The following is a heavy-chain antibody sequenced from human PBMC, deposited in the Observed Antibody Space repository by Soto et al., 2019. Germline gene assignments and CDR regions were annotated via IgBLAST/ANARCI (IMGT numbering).Heavy chain of an antibody. CDR1: GGSITAGGYY. V-gene: IGHV4-31*03. CDR2: RYYSEST. J-gene: IGHJ4*02. Sequence: SETLSLTCTVSGGSITAGGYYWSWIRQLPGKGLEWIGHRYYSESTYYNPSLKSRVSISLDTSKNQFSLKLSFVTAADTAMYYCARTKCSGGSCYSWSLDYWGQGTPVTSPQ. D-gene: IGHD2-15*01. CDR3: ARTKCSGGSCYSWSLDY.